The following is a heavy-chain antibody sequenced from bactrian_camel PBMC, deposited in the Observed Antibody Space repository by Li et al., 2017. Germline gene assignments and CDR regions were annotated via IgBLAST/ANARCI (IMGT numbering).Heavy chain of an antibody. D-gene: IGHD2*01. V-gene: IGHV3S53*01. CDR1: GFTYPFSAHY. Sequence: HVQLVESGGGSVQAGGSLKLSCVATGFTYPFSAHYLGWFRQAPGQEREGVASVVGDGTTACGDSVKGRFTISRDNAVNTVYLTMNNLKPDDTAVYYCAADVNGYWRGQTDGRSLLQEEMYEYWGQGTQVTVS. CDR2: VVGDGTT. CDR3: AADVNGYWRGQTDGRSLLQEEMYEY. J-gene: IGHJ4*01.